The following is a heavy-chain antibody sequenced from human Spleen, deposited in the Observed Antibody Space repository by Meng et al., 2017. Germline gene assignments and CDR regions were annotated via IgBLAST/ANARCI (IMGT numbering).Heavy chain of an antibody. CDR3: FRGQHLTGYYFYGMDV. Sequence: GESLKISCAASGFSFSNAWMNWVRQAPGKGLEWVGRIKSKADGGTKDYAAPVKGRFTISRDDSKSTLYLQVNSLRAEDTAVYYCFRGQHLTGYYFYGMDVWGQGTTVTVSS. V-gene: IGHV3-15*01. D-gene: IGHD3-9*01. CDR2: IKSKADGGTK. CDR1: GFSFSNAW. J-gene: IGHJ6*02.